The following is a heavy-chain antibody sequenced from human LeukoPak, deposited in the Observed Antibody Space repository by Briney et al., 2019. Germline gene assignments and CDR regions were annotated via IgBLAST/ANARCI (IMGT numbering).Heavy chain of an antibody. CDR3: ASRGVDTAMVTLIYFDY. V-gene: IGHV3-11*04. J-gene: IGHJ4*02. Sequence: PGGSLRLSCAASGFTFSDYYMSWIRQAPGKGLEWVSYISSSGSTIYYADSVKGRFTISRDNAKNSLYLQMNSLRAEDTAVYYCASRGVDTAMVTLIYFDYWGQGTLVTVSS. CDR2: ISSSGSTI. D-gene: IGHD5-18*01. CDR1: GFTFSDYY.